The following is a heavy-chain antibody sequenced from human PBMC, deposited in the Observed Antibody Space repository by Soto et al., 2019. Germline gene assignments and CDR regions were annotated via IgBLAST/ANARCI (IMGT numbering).Heavy chain of an antibody. CDR2: VHYSGRT. J-gene: IGHJ4*02. V-gene: IGHV4-59*01. Sequence: SETLSLTCSVSGGSISSYYWGWIRQPPGKGLEWIGNVHYSGRTSSNPSLKSRVTISVDTSRKQFSLKLFSVTAADTAVYFCAKLGGWSHSHFDYWGQGTLVTVSS. CDR3: AKLGGWSHSHFDY. CDR1: GGSISSYY. D-gene: IGHD1-26*01.